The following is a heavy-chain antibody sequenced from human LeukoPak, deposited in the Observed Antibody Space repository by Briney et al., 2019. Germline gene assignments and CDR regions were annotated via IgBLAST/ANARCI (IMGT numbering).Heavy chain of an antibody. CDR2: IYYSGST. J-gene: IGHJ3*02. CDR1: GGSISSSSYY. V-gene: IGHV4-39*07. CDR3: ATQLGPKRTDAFDI. Sequence: PSETLSLTCTVSGGSISSSSYYWGWIRQPPGKGLEWIGSIYYSGSTYYNPSLKSRVTISVDTSKNQFSLKLSSVTPEDTAVYYCATQLGPKRTDAFDIWGQGTMVTVSS. D-gene: IGHD1-1*01.